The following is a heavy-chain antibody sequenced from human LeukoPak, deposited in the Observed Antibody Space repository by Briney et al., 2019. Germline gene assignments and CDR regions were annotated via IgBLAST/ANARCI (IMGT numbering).Heavy chain of an antibody. CDR1: GYTLTELS. CDR2: IIPIFGTA. J-gene: IGHJ4*02. Sequence: ASVKVSCKVSGYTLTELSMHWVRQAPGQGLEWMGGIIPIFGTANYAQKFQGRVTITTDESTSTAYMELSSLRSEDTAVYYCARVLYSNYLDYWGQGTLVTVSS. V-gene: IGHV1-69*05. CDR3: ARVLYSNYLDY. D-gene: IGHD4-11*01.